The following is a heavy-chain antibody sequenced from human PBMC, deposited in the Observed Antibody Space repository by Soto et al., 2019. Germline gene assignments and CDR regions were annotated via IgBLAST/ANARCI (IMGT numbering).Heavy chain of an antibody. CDR2: ISYDGSNK. CDR1: GFTFSSYG. V-gene: IGHV3-30*18. J-gene: IGHJ5*02. CDR3: AKGVTYYDFWSGLAQPQLSNWFDP. Sequence: GGSLRLSCAASGFTFSSYGMHWVRQAPGKGLEWVAVISYDGSNKYYADSVKGRFTISRDNSKNTLYLQMNSLRAEDTAVYYCAKGVTYYDFWSGLAQPQLSNWFDPWGQGTLVTVSS. D-gene: IGHD3-3*01.